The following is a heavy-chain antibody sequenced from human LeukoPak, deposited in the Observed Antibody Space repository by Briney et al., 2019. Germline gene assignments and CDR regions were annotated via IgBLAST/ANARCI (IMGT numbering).Heavy chain of an antibody. CDR3: ARGGFGYVYFDY. J-gene: IGHJ4*02. V-gene: IGHV3-7*01. Sequence: GGSLRLSCAASGFTFSAYWMSWVRQAPGKGLEWVAHIKGDGSEKYSVDSVKGRFTISKDNAKSSLYLQMNSLRAEDTALYYCARGGFGYVYFDYWGQGSLVTVSS. CDR2: IKGDGSEK. CDR1: GFTFSAYW. D-gene: IGHD2-8*01.